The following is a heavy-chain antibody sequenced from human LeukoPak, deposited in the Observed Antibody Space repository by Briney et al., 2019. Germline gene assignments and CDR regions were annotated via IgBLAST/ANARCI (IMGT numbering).Heavy chain of an antibody. CDR2: MSSSGGTI. D-gene: IGHD1-26*01. V-gene: IGHV3-48*04. J-gene: IGHJ4*02. CDR3: ARGMTGSYFGHFDY. Sequence: GSLRLSCVASGISFSTYSMNWVRQAPGKGLEWLSYMSSSGGTIYYADSVKGRFTISRDNGKNSLCLQMNSLRAEDTAVYYCARGMTGSYFGHFDYWGQGTLVTVSS. CDR1: GISFSTYS.